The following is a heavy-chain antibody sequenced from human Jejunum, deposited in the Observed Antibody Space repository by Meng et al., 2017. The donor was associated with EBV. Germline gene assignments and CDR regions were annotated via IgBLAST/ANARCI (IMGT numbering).Heavy chain of an antibody. Sequence: QVQLVESGGGVAQPGRSLRLSCAASGFTFSREWVAVISHGGSNQYSADSVKGRFTISRYSSKNMLSLQMNSLRAEDTAIYYCAKRETSGWYDLWGQGTLVTVSS. CDR2: ISHGGSNQ. J-gene: IGHJ5*01. D-gene: IGHD6-19*01. CDR3: AKRETSGWYDL. V-gene: IGHV3-30-3*02. CDR1: GFTFSR.